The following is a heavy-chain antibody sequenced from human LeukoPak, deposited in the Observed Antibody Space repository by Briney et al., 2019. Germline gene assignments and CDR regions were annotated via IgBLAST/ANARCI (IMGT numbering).Heavy chain of an antibody. J-gene: IGHJ4*02. CDR1: GYTFSAYG. CDR2: TSGTGYNT. Sequence: APVKISCKASGYTFSAYGIIWVRQAPGHGLEWMAWTSGTGYNTDYTQRFQGRVSVTTDTSTSTAFLEVRSPGSEDTAIYYCARSQCPDSTSCYYFFYFDFWGQGTPVTVSS. V-gene: IGHV1-18*01. D-gene: IGHD2-2*01. CDR3: ARSQCPDSTSCYYFFYFDF.